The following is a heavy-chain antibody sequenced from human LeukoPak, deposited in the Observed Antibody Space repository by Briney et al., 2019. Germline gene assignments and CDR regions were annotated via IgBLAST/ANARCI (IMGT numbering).Heavy chain of an antibody. V-gene: IGHV3-21*04. CDR3: AKDLTTTVTPDY. J-gene: IGHJ4*02. D-gene: IGHD4-17*01. Sequence: PGGSLRLSCAASGFTFSSYSMNWVRQAPGKGLEWVSSISSSSSYIYYADSVRGRFTISRDNAKNSLYLQMNSLRAEDTAVYYCAKDLTTTVTPDYWGQGTLVTVSS. CDR1: GFTFSSYS. CDR2: ISSSSSYI.